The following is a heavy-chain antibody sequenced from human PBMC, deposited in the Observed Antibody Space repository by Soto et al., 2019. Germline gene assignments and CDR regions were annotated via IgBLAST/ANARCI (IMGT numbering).Heavy chain of an antibody. CDR2: IHSDGSST. CDR3: ARGDRGAFDL. CDR1: GFTFSYYW. J-gene: IGHJ3*01. D-gene: IGHD1-26*01. Sequence: EVQLLESGGGLVQPGASLRLSCAASGFTFSYYWMHWVRQAPGMGLVWVSRIHSDGSSTTYADSVKGRITISRDNARNTLYLQMNSLRAEDTAVYYCARGDRGAFDLWGQGTVLTVSS. V-gene: IGHV3-74*01.